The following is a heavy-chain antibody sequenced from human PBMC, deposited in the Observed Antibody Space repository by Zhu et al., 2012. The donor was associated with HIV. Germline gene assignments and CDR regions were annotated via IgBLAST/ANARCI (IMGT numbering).Heavy chain of an antibody. CDR3: ARHSWTATDYFDY. V-gene: IGHV4-38-2*01. CDR2: IYHSETT. D-gene: IGHD3-3*02. J-gene: IGHJ4*02. Sequence: QVQLQESGPGLVKPSETLSLTCAVSGSSIISTYYWGWIRQPPGKGLEWIGSIYHSETTYYNPSLKSRVTISIDTANNQFFLKLSSVTAADTAVYYCARHSWTATDYFDYWGQGTLVTVSS. CDR1: GSSIISTYY.